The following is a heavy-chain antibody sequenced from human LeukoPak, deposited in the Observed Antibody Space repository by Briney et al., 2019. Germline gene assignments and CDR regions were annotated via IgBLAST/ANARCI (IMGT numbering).Heavy chain of an antibody. CDR3: ARCENSGWYGSAFDI. V-gene: IGHV5-51*01. CDR1: GYSFTSYW. D-gene: IGHD6-19*01. J-gene: IGHJ3*02. CDR2: IYPGDSPSDSDT. Sequence: GESLKISCKASGYSFTSYWIAWVRQMPGKGLEWMGIIYPGDSPSDSDTRYSPSFQGQVTISADKSVSTAYLQWSSLKASDTAMYYCARCENSGWYGSAFDIWGQGTMVTVSS.